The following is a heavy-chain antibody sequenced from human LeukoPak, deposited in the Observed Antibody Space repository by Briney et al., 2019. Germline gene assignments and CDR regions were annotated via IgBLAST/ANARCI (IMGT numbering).Heavy chain of an antibody. CDR3: ASGSGSYRTPYYYMDV. CDR2: ISGSGVES. V-gene: IGHV3-23*01. J-gene: IGHJ6*03. D-gene: IGHD3-10*01. Sequence: GGSLRLSCAASGFTYTIYAMSWVRHAPGKGLECVSGISGSGVESFYADSVQGRFTISRDNSKNTLYLQMNSLRAEDTAVYYCASGSGSYRTPYYYMDVWGTGTTVTVSS. CDR1: GFTYTIYA.